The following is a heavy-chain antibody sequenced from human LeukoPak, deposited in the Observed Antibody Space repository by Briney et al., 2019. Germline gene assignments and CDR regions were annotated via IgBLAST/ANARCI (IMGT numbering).Heavy chain of an antibody. V-gene: IGHV3-64*04. CDR1: GFTFSSYA. Sequence: PGGSLRLPCSASGFTFSSYAMHWVRQAPGKGLEYVSAISSNGGSTYYADSVKGRFTISRDNSKNTLYLQMNSLRAEDTAVYYCAKISLGWWPSFDYWGQGTLVTVSS. CDR3: AKISLGWWPSFDY. CDR2: ISSNGGST. J-gene: IGHJ4*02. D-gene: IGHD6-19*01.